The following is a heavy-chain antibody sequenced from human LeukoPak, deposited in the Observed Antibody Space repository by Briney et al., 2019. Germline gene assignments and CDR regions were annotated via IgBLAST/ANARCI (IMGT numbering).Heavy chain of an antibody. CDR3: VRGMTVAGSFDH. V-gene: IGHV1-2*02. CDR1: GYTFTVDY. D-gene: IGHD6-19*01. J-gene: IGHJ4*02. Sequence: GASVKVSSKPSGYTFTVDYILLVRQAPGQGLEWMGWINPNSGGTNYAQKFQGRVTMTRDTSISTAYMELSRLRSDDTAVYYCVRGMTVAGSFDHWGQGPLVTVSS. CDR2: INPNSGGT.